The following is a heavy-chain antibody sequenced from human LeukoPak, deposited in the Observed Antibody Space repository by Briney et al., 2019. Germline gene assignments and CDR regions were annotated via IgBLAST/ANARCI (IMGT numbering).Heavy chain of an antibody. Sequence: PSETLSLTCTVSGGSITSYYWSWIRQPPGKGLEWIGYIYYSGSTNYNPSLKSRVTISVDTSKNQFSLKLSSVTAADTAVYYCARTVAQWLGNFDYWGQGTLVTVSS. V-gene: IGHV4-59*01. J-gene: IGHJ4*02. CDR3: ARTVAQWLGNFDY. D-gene: IGHD6-19*01. CDR2: IYYSGST. CDR1: GGSITSYY.